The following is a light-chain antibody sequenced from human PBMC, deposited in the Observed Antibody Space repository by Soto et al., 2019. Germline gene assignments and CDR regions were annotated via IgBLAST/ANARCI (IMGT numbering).Light chain of an antibody. J-gene: IGKJ1*01. CDR3: LQYDSSQRT. Sequence: EIVLTQSPGTLSLSPGERATLSCRASQSVSSSYLAWYQQKPGQAPRLLIYGASNRATGIPDRFSGSGSGTDFTLTISRLEPEDFAVYYCLQYDSSQRTFGQGTKVEIK. CDR2: GAS. CDR1: QSVSSSY. V-gene: IGKV3-20*01.